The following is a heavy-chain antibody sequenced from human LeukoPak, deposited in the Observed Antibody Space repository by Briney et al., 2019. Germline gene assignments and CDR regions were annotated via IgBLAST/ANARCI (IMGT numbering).Heavy chain of an antibody. CDR3: AKSHPPTVTTEEGEYLQH. V-gene: IGHV3-30*18. D-gene: IGHD4-17*01. CDR1: GFTFSSFG. J-gene: IGHJ1*01. CDR2: ISFDGSNQ. Sequence: GGSLRLSCAASGFTFSSFGMHWVRQAPGQGLEWVAVISFDGSNQYYADSVKGRFTIYRDNFKNTVYLQMNSLRAEETAVYYCAKSHPPTVTTEEGEYLQHWGQGTPVTVSS.